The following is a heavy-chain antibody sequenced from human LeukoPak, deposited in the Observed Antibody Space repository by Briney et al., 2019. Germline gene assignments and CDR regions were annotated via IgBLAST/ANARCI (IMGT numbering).Heavy chain of an antibody. Sequence: PSETLSLTCAVYGGSFSGYYWSWIRQPPGKGLEGIGEINHSGSTNYNPSLKSRVTISVDTSKNQFSLKLSSVTAADTAVYYCARGYSSSSWFDPWGQGTLVTVSS. V-gene: IGHV4-34*01. CDR1: GGSFSGYY. CDR2: INHSGST. CDR3: ARGYSSSSWFDP. D-gene: IGHD6-13*01. J-gene: IGHJ5*02.